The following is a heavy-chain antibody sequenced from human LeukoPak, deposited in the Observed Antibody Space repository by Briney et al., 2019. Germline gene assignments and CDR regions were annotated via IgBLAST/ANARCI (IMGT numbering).Heavy chain of an antibody. D-gene: IGHD1-26*01. Sequence: SETLSLTCTISGGSITSYYWSWIRQPPGKGLEWIAFVYYSGITNYNPSLKSRASISVDTSKNLCSLRLSSVTAADTAVYYCARHAIYSGGYSYWFDPWGLGTLVTVSS. CDR3: ARHAIYSGGYSYWFDP. J-gene: IGHJ5*02. V-gene: IGHV4-59*08. CDR2: VYYSGIT. CDR1: GGSITSYY.